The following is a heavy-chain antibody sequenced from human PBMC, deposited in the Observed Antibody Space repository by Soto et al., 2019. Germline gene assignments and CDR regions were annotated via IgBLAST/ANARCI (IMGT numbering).Heavy chain of an antibody. J-gene: IGHJ6*02. D-gene: IGHD2-2*01. V-gene: IGHV1-69*13. CDR1: GGTFSSYA. CDR3: ARAAYCSSTSCFLLSYYYYYGMDV. Sequence: SGKVSCKAYGGTFSSYAISWVRQAPGQGLEWMGGIIPIFGTANYAQKFQGRVTITADESTSTAYMELSSLRSEDTAVYYCARAAYCSSTSCFLLSYYYYYGMDVWGQGTTVTVSS. CDR2: IIPIFGTA.